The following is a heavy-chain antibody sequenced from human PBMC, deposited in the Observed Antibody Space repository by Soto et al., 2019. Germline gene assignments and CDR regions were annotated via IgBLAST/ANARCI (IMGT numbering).Heavy chain of an antibody. CDR3: ARSDIAAAGDYFDY. CDR1: GYSFTSYW. CDR2: IDPSDSYT. V-gene: IGHV5-10-1*01. J-gene: IGHJ4*02. Sequence: PGESLKISCNGSGYSFTSYWISWVRQMPGKGLEWMGRIDPSDSYTNYSPSFQGHVTISADKSISTAYLQWSSLKASDTAMYYCARSDIAAAGDYFDYWGQVTLVTVYS. D-gene: IGHD6-13*01.